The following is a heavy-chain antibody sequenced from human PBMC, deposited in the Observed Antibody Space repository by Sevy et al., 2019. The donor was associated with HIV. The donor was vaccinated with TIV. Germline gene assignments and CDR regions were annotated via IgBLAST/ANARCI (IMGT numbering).Heavy chain of an antibody. CDR3: SIYYDIRAFDS. Sequence: GGSLRLSCAGSGFTFSDAAIHWVRQASGKGLEWLGRIRGKANNYATAYAALGKDRFSNSRNDLKATAYLQMNSLRTEDAAMYYCSIYYDIRAFDSWGQGTQVTVSS. V-gene: IGHV3-73*01. J-gene: IGHJ4*02. D-gene: IGHD3-22*01. CDR2: IRGKANNYAT. CDR1: GFTFSDAA.